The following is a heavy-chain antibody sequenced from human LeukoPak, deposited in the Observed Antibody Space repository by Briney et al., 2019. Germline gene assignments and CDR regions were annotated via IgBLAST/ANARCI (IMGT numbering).Heavy chain of an antibody. D-gene: IGHD4-17*01. J-gene: IGHJ4*02. CDR1: GGSFSGYY. Sequence: PSETLSLTCAVYGGSFSGYYWSWIRQPPGKGLERIGEINHSGSSNYNPSLKSRVTISVDTSKNQFSLKLSSVTAADTAVYYCARGHRRTVSTQGGFDYWGQGTLVTVSS. CDR3: ARGHRRTVSTQGGFDY. CDR2: INHSGSS. V-gene: IGHV4-34*01.